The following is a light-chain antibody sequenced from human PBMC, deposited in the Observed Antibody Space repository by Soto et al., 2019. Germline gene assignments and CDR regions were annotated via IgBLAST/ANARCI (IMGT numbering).Light chain of an antibody. CDR3: QQLYTLPFT. J-gene: IGKJ5*01. CDR2: GAS. Sequence: EIVLTQSPGTLSLSPGERATLSCRASQSVSSTYLAWYQQKPGQAPRLLIYGASSRATGIPDRFSGSGSGTDFTLTISRLEPEDFAVYYCQQLYTLPFTFGQGTRL. V-gene: IGKV3-20*01. CDR1: QSVSSTY.